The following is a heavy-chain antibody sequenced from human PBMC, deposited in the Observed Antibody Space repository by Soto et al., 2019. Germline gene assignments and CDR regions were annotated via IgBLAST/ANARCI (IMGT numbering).Heavy chain of an antibody. J-gene: IGHJ3*02. CDR2: IIPIFGTA. CDR3: ARADATFGVVIMEGGTFDI. CDR1: GGTFSSYA. D-gene: IGHD3-3*01. Sequence: ASVKVSCKASGGTFSSYAISWVRQAPGQGLEWMGGIIPIFGTANYAQKFQGRVTITADKSTSTAYMELSSLRSEDTAVYYCARADATFGVVIMEGGTFDIWGQGTMVTVSS. V-gene: IGHV1-69*06.